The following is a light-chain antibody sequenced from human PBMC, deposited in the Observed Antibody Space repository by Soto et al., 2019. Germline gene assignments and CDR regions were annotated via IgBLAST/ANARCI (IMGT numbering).Light chain of an antibody. CDR1: QSVLKSSNNYNY. V-gene: IGKV4-1*01. J-gene: IGKJ2*01. CDR2: WAS. CDR3: QQYYGSPPYT. Sequence: DIVMTQSPDSLAVSLGERATINCKSSQSVLKSSNNYNYLAWYQQKFGQPPKLLIYWASTRESGVPDRFSGSGSGTDFTLTISSLQAEDVAVYYCQQYYGSPPYTFGQGTKLEIK.